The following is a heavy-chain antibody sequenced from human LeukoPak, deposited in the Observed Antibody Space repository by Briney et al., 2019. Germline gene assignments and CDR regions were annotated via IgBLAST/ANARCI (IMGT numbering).Heavy chain of an antibody. J-gene: IGHJ6*02. CDR2: IYYSGST. CDR1: GGSISNYY. Sequence: SETLSLTCTVSGGSISNYYWSWIRQPPGKGLEWIGYIYYSGSTNYNPSLKSRVTISVDTSKNEFSLKLSSVTAADTAVYYCARGHYYYYGMDVWGQGTTVTVSS. D-gene: IGHD3-10*01. CDR3: ARGHYYYYGMDV. V-gene: IGHV4-59*12.